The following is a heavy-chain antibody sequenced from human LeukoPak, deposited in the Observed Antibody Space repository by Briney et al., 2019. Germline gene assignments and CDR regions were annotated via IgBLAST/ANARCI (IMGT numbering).Heavy chain of an antibody. Sequence: ASVKVSCKGSGYTFSGYYMHWVRQAPGQGLEWMGWINPKSGDTKYAQKFQGRVTMTRDTSISTAYMELSWLRSDDTAVYYCAKVASTTRRHDAFDIWGQGTLVTVSS. CDR3: AKVASTTRRHDAFDI. D-gene: IGHD1-1*01. CDR1: GYTFSGYY. V-gene: IGHV1-2*02. CDR2: INPKSGDT. J-gene: IGHJ3*02.